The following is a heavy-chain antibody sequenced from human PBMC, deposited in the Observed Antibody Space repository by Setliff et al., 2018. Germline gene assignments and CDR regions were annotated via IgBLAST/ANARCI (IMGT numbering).Heavy chain of an antibody. CDR1: GGSISSHY. CDR3: ARRRSNYDYVWGSYRYDYYYYGMDV. D-gene: IGHD3-16*02. V-gene: IGHV4-59*11. Sequence: PSETLSLTCTVSGGSISSHYWSWIRQPPGKGLEWIGYIYYSGSTNYNPSLKSRVTISVDTSKNQFSLKLSSVTAADTAVYYCARRRSNYDYVWGSYRYDYYYYGMDVWGQGTTVTVSS. J-gene: IGHJ6*02. CDR2: IYYSGST.